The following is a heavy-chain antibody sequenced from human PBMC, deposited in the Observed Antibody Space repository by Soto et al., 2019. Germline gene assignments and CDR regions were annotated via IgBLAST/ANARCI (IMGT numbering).Heavy chain of an antibody. V-gene: IGHV4-59*01. D-gene: IGHD6-13*01. CDR3: ARGRIAAGSNWFDP. Sequence: PSETLSLTCTASGGSISSYYWSWIRQPPGKGLEWIGYIYYSGSTNYNPSLKSRVTISVDTSKNQFSLKLSSVAAADTAVYYCARGRIAAGSNWFDPWGQGTLVTVSS. J-gene: IGHJ5*02. CDR1: GGSISSYY. CDR2: IYYSGST.